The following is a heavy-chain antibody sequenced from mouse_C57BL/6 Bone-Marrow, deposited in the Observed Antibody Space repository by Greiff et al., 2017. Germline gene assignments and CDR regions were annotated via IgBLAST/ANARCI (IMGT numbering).Heavy chain of an antibody. Sequence: QVQLQQPRAELVKPGASVKLSCKASGYTFTSYWMQWVKQRPGQGLEWIGEIDPSASYTNYNQKFKGKATLTVDTSSSTAYMQLSSLTSEDSSVYYCAREGNYGSSSWGQGTTLTVSS. J-gene: IGHJ2*01. D-gene: IGHD1-1*01. CDR3: AREGNYGSSS. CDR2: IDPSASYT. CDR1: GYTFTSYW. V-gene: IGHV1-50*01.